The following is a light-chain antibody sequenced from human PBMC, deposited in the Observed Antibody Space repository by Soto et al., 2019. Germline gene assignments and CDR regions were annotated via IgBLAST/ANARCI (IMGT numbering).Light chain of an antibody. J-gene: IGKJ3*01. Sequence: DVVLTQTPLSLSVTPGQSASISCKCTQSLLHSDGKTYLYWYLQKPGQPPQLLIYEASKRFSGVPDRFSGSGSGTDFTLKISRVEADDAGVYYCMQCIQPPLFTFGPGTKVDIK. CDR3: MQCIQPPLFT. CDR2: EAS. V-gene: IGKV2D-29*01. CDR1: QSLLHSDGKTY.